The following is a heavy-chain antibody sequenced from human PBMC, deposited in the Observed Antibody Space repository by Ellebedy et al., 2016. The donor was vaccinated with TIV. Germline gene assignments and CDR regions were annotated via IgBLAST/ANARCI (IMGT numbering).Heavy chain of an antibody. CDR2: IWHDGSHS. V-gene: IGHV3-33*03. J-gene: IGHJ4*02. D-gene: IGHD5-18*01. CDR1: GFTFSIYG. Sequence: PGGSLRLSCAASGFTFSIYGMHWVRQAPGKGLEWVGIIWHDGSHSYYADSVKGRFTISRDNSKSTLDLQMNSLRAEDTAVYFCAKDRTPGDGYWVFDYWGQGTLVTVSS. CDR3: AKDRTPGDGYWVFDY.